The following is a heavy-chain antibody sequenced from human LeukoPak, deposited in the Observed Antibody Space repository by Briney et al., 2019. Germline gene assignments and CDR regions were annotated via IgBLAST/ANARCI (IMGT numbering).Heavy chain of an antibody. CDR3: ARVSSGWYATPEHESDY. V-gene: IGHV4-34*01. Sequence: PSETLSLTCAVYGGSFSGYYWSWIRQPPGKGLEWIGEINHSGSTNYNPSLKSRVTISVDTSKNQFSLKLSSVTAADTAVYYCARVSSGWYATPEHESDYWGQGTLVTVSS. D-gene: IGHD6-19*01. CDR1: GGSFSGYY. CDR2: INHSGST. J-gene: IGHJ4*02.